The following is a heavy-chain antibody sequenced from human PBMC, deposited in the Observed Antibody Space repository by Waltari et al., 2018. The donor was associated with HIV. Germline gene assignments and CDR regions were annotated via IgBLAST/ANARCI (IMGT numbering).Heavy chain of an antibody. CDR2: IYYSGRT. V-gene: IGHV4-39*01. J-gene: IGHJ4*02. D-gene: IGHD6-19*01. CDR3: ARLHSSGWYFDH. Sequence: QLQLQESGPGLVKPSETLSLTCTVSGGSISDTTYYWGWIRQPPGKGLEWVGSIYYSGRTYYNPSLSSRVTISVDTSKSQFSLRLTSVTAADAALYYCARLHSSGWYFDHWGQGTLVTVSS. CDR1: GGSISDTTYY.